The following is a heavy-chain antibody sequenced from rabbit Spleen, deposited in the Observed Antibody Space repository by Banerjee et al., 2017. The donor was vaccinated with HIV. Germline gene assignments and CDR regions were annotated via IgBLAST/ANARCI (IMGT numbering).Heavy chain of an antibody. V-gene: IGHV1S45*01. CDR3: ARGPGGAYNL. Sequence: QEQLVESGGGLVQPEGSLTLTCKASGFSFSDRDVMCWVRQAPGKGLEWIACINASTGKPVYATWAKGRFTFSRTSSTTVTLQMTSLTAADTATYFCARGPGGAYNLWGQGTLVTV. D-gene: IGHD3-1*01. CDR2: INASTGKP. CDR1: GFSFSDRDV. J-gene: IGHJ3*01.